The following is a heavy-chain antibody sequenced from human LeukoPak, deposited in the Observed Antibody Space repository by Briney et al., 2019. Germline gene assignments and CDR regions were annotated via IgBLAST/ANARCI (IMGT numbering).Heavy chain of an antibody. CDR3: ARGPVAGARGGFDY. J-gene: IGHJ4*02. CDR1: GFSFGSYG. Sequence: GGSLRLSCAASGFSFGSYGIHWVRQAPGKGLEWVAAISFDGGTKYYADSVKGRFTISRDNSKNTLYLEMNSLGAEDTAVYYCARGPVAGARGGFDYWGQGTLVTVTS. V-gene: IGHV3-30*03. CDR2: ISFDGGTK. D-gene: IGHD6-19*01.